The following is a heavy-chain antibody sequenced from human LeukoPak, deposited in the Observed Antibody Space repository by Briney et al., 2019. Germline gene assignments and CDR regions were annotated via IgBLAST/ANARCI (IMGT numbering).Heavy chain of an antibody. D-gene: IGHD3-9*01. V-gene: IGHV3-30*18. CDR1: GFTFSSCG. CDR3: AKEGVFDPTFDY. Sequence: GGSLRLSCAASGFTFSSCGMHWVRQAPGKGLEWVAVISYDGSNKYYADSVKGRFTISRDNSKNTLYLQMNSLRAEDTAVYYCAKEGVFDPTFDYWGQGTLVAVSS. CDR2: ISYDGSNK. J-gene: IGHJ4*02.